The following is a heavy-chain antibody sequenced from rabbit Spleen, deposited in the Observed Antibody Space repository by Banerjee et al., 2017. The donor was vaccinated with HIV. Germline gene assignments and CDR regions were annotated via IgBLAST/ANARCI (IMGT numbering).Heavy chain of an antibody. CDR1: GFSFSNKAV. Sequence: QEQLVESGGGLVKSEGSLKLSCTASGFSFSNKAVMCWVRQAPGKGLERIACINAITGKAVYASWAKGRFTFSKTSSTTVTLQMTSLTAADTATYFCARDTGSSFSTYGMDLWGQGTLVTVS. D-gene: IGHD8-1*01. J-gene: IGHJ6*01. CDR3: ARDTGSSFSTYGMDL. CDR2: INAITGKA. V-gene: IGHV1S45*01.